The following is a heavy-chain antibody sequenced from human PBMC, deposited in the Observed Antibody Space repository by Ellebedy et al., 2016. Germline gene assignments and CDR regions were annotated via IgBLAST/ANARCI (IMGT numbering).Heavy chain of an antibody. CDR1: GGTFSSYA. V-gene: IGHV1-69*04. CDR3: ARDFYSSSNPNYYYYYMDV. Sequence: SVQVSCXASGGTFSSYAISWVRQAPGQGLEWMGRIIPILGIANYAQKFQGRVTITADESTSTAYMELSSLRSEDTAVYYCARDFYSSSNPNYYYYYMDVWGKGTTVTVSS. D-gene: IGHD6-13*01. J-gene: IGHJ6*03. CDR2: IIPILGIA.